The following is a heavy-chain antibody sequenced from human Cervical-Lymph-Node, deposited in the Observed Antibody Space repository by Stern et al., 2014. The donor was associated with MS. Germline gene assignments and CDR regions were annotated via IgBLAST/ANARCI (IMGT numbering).Heavy chain of an antibody. V-gene: IGHV1-18*01. D-gene: IGHD1-26*01. J-gene: IGHJ4*02. CDR1: GYSFNRFG. CDR2: ISGDNGQT. Sequence: QVQLGQSGGEVKKPGASVKVSCKASGYSFNRFGITWVRQAPGQGLEWMGWISGDNGQTNYAQRLRGRVTMTTDTSTSTAYMEVRSLTSGDTAVYYCARDAGAAADYWGQGTLVTVSS. CDR3: ARDAGAAADY.